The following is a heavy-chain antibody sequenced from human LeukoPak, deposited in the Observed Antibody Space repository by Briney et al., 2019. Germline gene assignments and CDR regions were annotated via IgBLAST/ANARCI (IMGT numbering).Heavy chain of an antibody. CDR1: GFAFSGRE. CDR3: VRASYTGFDLHFDQ. D-gene: IGHD5-12*01. J-gene: IGHJ4*02. V-gene: IGHV3-48*03. CDR2: ISSNGKTI. Sequence: GGSLRLSCSASGFAFSGREMAWVRQAPGKGLEWASYISSNGKTILHADSVKGRITISRDNAKKSLYPQLGGLGVEDSAFYYCVRASYTGFDLHFDQWGQGTLVTVSS.